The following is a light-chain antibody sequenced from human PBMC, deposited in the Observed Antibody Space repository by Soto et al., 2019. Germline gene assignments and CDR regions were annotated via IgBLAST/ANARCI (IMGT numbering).Light chain of an antibody. J-gene: IGKJ1*01. V-gene: IGKV3-20*01. CDR3: QQYGSPSWT. Sequence: EIVLTQSPGTLSLSPGERATLSCRASQSVSSSYLAWYQQKPGQAPRLLIYGASSRATGIPDRFSGSGSGTDFTLTISRLEPEDFAVYYCQQYGSPSWTFGQGTKVGIK. CDR1: QSVSSSY. CDR2: GAS.